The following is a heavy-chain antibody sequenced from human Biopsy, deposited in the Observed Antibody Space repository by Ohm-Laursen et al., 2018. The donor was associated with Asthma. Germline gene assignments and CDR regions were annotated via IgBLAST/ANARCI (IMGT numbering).Heavy chain of an antibody. CDR2: ILTKFDIT. Sequence: SSVKVSCKASGGSFSNFAFSWVRQAPGHGLEWMGTILTKFDITSYAEKFQGRVTITADKSTSTTYMELSRLTSEDTAVYYCARSYDTDSYPVLVLDYWGQGTLVTVSS. CDR3: ARSYDTDSYPVLVLDY. CDR1: GGSFSNFA. V-gene: IGHV1-69*04. D-gene: IGHD3-22*01. J-gene: IGHJ4*02.